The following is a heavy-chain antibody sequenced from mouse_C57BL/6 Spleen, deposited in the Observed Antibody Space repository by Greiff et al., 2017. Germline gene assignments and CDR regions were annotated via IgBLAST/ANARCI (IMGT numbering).Heavy chain of an antibody. V-gene: IGHV1-4*01. CDR1: GYTFTSYT. CDR3: ARSGYGSSYEGYFDV. J-gene: IGHJ1*03. CDR2: INPSSGYT. D-gene: IGHD1-1*01. Sequence: VKLMESGAELARPGASVKMSCKASGYTFTSYTMHWVKQRPGQGLEWIGYINPSSGYTKYNQKFKDKATLTADKSSSTAYMQLSSLTSEDSAVYYCARSGYGSSYEGYFDVWGTGTTVTVSS.